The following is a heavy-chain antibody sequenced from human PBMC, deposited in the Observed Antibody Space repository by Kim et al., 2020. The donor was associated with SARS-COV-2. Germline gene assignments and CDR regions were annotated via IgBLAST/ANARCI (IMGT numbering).Heavy chain of an antibody. CDR3: ATSRTFDY. V-gene: IGHV3-7*03. D-gene: IGHD1-26*01. CDR1: GFTFSSYW. J-gene: IGHJ4*02. CDR2: IKQDGSEK. Sequence: GGSLILSCEASGFTFSSYWMSWVRQAPGKGLEWVANIKQDGSEKYYVDSVKGRFTISRDNAKNSLYLQMNSLRADDTAVYYCATSRTFDYWGQGTLVTVSS.